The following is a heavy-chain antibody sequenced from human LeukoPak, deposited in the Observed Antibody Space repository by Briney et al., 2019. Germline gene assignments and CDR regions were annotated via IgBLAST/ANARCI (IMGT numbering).Heavy chain of an antibody. Sequence: PSETLSLTCAVYGGSFCGYYWSWIRQPPGKGLEWIGEINHSGSTNYNPSLKSRVTISVDTSKNQFSLKLSSVTAADTAVYYCARGNWRDYGDYENFDYWGQGTLVTVSS. D-gene: IGHD4-17*01. CDR1: GGSFCGYY. CDR2: INHSGST. V-gene: IGHV4-34*01. J-gene: IGHJ4*02. CDR3: ARGNWRDYGDYENFDY.